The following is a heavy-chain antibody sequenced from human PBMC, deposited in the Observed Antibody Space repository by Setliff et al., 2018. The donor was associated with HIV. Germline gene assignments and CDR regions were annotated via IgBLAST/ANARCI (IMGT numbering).Heavy chain of an antibody. V-gene: IGHV1-69-2*01. Sequence: ASVKVSCKASGYTFTDYYIHWVQQAPGKGLEWKGRVDPEDGETTYAEKFQGRITITADTSTDTAYLELSSLRSEDTAMYYCATLDYYGSQTYNLALHYWGQGTLVTVSS. CDR1: GYTFTDYY. D-gene: IGHD3-10*01. J-gene: IGHJ4*02. CDR3: ATLDYYGSQTYNLALHY. CDR2: VDPEDGET.